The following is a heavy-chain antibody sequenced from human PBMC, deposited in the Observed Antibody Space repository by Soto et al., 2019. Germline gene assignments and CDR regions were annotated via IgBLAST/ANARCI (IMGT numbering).Heavy chain of an antibody. CDR1: GGSVSGYY. CDR3: AREAYRLRNFDY. CDR2: INHSGST. J-gene: IGHJ4*02. V-gene: IGHV4-34*01. Sequence: SETLSLTCAVYGGSVSGYYWSWIRQPPGKGLEWIGEINHSGSTNYNPSLKSRVTISVDTSKNQFSLKLSSVTAADTAVYYCAREAYRLRNFDYWGQGTLVTVSS. D-gene: IGHD4-17*01.